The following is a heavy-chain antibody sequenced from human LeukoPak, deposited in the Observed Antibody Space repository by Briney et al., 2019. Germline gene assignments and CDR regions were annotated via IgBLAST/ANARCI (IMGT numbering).Heavy chain of an antibody. CDR1: GGSISSYY. Sequence: PSGTLSLTCAVSGGSISSYYWSWIRQPPGKGLEWIGYIYYSGSTNYNPSLKSRVTISVDTSKNQFSLKLSSVTAADTAVYYCARYRNTVVTPDDAFDIWGQGTMVTVSS. J-gene: IGHJ3*02. V-gene: IGHV4-59*01. D-gene: IGHD4-23*01. CDR2: IYYSGST. CDR3: ARYRNTVVTPDDAFDI.